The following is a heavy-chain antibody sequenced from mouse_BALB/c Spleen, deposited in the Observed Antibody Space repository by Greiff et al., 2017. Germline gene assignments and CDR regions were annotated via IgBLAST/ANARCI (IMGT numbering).Heavy chain of an antibody. CDR1: GYSITSGYY. V-gene: IGHV3-6*02. J-gene: IGHJ1*01. CDR2: ISYDGSN. CDR3: ARDYGSRYWYFDV. D-gene: IGHD1-1*01. Sequence: EVQVVESGPGLVKPSQSLSLTCSVTGYSITSGYYWNWIRQFPGNKLEWMGYISYDGSNNYNPSLKNRISITRDTSKNQFFLKLNAVTTEDTATYYCARDYGSRYWYFDVWGAGTTVTVSS.